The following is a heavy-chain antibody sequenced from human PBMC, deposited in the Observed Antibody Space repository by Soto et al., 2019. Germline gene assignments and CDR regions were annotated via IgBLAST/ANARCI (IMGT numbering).Heavy chain of an antibody. CDR3: ARKGELLWFGELLRYYYGMDV. Sequence: SVKVSCKASGGTFSSYAISWVRQAPGQGLEWMGGIIPIFGTANYAQKFQGRVTITADESTSTAYMELSSLRSEDTAVYYCARKGELLWFGELLRYYYGMDVWGQGTTVTVSS. J-gene: IGHJ6*02. CDR1: GGTFSSYA. D-gene: IGHD3-10*01. V-gene: IGHV1-69*13. CDR2: IIPIFGTA.